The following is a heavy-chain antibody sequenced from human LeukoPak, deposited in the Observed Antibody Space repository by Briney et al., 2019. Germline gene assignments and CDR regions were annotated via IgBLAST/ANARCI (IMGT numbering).Heavy chain of an antibody. CDR2: INHRGSN. CDR3: ARGLGPIVVVPAATPYYFDY. CDR1: GGSFSGYY. V-gene: IGHV4-34*01. D-gene: IGHD2-2*01. J-gene: IGHJ4*02. Sequence: SETLSLTCAVYGGSFSGYYWSWIRQPPGKGLEWIGEINHRGSNNYNPSLKSRVTISGDKSQNQFSLKLSSVTAADTAVYYCARGLGPIVVVPAATPYYFDYWGQGTLVTVSS.